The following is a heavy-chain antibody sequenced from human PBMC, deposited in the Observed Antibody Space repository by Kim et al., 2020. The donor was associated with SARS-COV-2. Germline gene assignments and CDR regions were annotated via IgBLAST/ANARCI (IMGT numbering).Heavy chain of an antibody. CDR3: ARYIGYSGSLRP. CDR1: GYTFTGYY. J-gene: IGHJ5*02. D-gene: IGHD1-26*01. Sequence: ASVKVSCKASGYTFTGYYMHWVRQAPGQGLEWMGWINPNSGGTNYAQKFQGRVTMTRDTSISTAYMELSRLRSDDTAVYYCARYIGYSGSLRPWGQGTLVTVSS. V-gene: IGHV1-2*02. CDR2: INPNSGGT.